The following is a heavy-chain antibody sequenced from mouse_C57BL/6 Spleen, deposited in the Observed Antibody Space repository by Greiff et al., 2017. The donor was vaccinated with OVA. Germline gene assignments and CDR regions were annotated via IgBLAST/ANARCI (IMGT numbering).Heavy chain of an antibody. Sequence: VQLQQPGAELVKPGASVKLSCKASGYTFTSYWMHWVKQRPGQGLEWIGMIHPNSGSTNYNEKFKSKATLTVDKSSSTAYMQLSSLTSEDSAVYYCARSAITTVVEGYYAMDYWGQGTSVTVSS. CDR2: IHPNSGST. CDR1: GYTFTSYW. J-gene: IGHJ4*01. V-gene: IGHV1-64*01. D-gene: IGHD1-1*01. CDR3: ARSAITTVVEGYYAMDY.